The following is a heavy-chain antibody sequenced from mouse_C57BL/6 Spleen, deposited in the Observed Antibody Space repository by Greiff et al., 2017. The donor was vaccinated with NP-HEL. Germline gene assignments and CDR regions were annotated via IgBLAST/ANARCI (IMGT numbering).Heavy chain of an antibody. CDR1: GFTFSDYG. V-gene: IGHV5-17*01. CDR2: ISSGRSAI. J-gene: IGHJ4*01. CDR3: AREGAVYAMDY. Sequence: EVMLVESGGGLVKPGGSLKLSCAASGFTFSDYGMHWVRKAPEKGLEWVAYISSGRSAIYYADTWKCRFTIARDKAKTPPFLQMTSLRSEDTAMFYCAREGAVYAMDYWGQGTSVTVSS.